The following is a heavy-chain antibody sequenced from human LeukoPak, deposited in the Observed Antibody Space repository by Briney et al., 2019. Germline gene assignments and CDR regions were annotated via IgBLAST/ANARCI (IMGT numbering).Heavy chain of an antibody. CDR1: GGSINNYY. V-gene: IGHV4-59*01. CDR2: IYDSGST. D-gene: IGHD6-13*01. Sequence: SETLSLTCAVSGGSINNYYWSWIRQPPGKGLEWIGYIYDSGSTNYNPSLKSRVTISVDTSKNQFSLKLSSVTAADTAVYYCAREMIAAAGTEAFDIWGQGTMVTVSS. J-gene: IGHJ3*02. CDR3: AREMIAAAGTEAFDI.